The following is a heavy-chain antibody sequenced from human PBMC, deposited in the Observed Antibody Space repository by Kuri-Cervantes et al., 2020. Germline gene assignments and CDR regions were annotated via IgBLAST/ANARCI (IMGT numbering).Heavy chain of an antibody. J-gene: IGHJ6*02. Sequence: ASVKVFCKASGYTFTSYDINWVRQATGQGLEWMGWMNPNSGNTGYAQKFQGRVTMTRNTSISTAYMELSSLRSEDTAVHYCASRGGATGSEGYYGMDVWGQGTTVTVSS. D-gene: IGHD5-12*01. CDR3: ASRGGATGSEGYYGMDV. CDR1: GYTFTSYD. CDR2: MNPNSGNT. V-gene: IGHV1-8*01.